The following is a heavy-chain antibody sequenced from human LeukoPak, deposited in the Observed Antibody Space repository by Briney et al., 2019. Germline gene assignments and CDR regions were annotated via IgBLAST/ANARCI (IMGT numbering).Heavy chain of an antibody. CDR2: IIPIFGTA. CDR3: ARSAVGGNWNFYDY. V-gene: IGHV1-69*05. CDR1: GGTFSSYA. J-gene: IGHJ4*02. Sequence: SVKVSCKASGGTFSSYAISWVRQAPGQGLEWMGGIIPIFGTANYAQKFQGRVTITTDESTSTAYMVLSSLRSEDTAVYYCARSAVGGNWNFYDYWGQGTLVTVSS. D-gene: IGHD1-7*01.